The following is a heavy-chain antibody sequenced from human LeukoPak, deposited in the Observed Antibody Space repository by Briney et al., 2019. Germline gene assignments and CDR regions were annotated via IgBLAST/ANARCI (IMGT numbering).Heavy chain of an antibody. CDR3: AGRDY. CDR2: IRFDGSNR. J-gene: IGHJ4*02. V-gene: IGHV3-30*02. CDR1: GFTFSSFG. Sequence: GGSLRLSCAASGFTFSSFGMHWVRQAPGKGLEWVTFIRFDGSNRYYADSVKGRFTISRDNSKNTLYLQMNSLGTEDTAVYYCAGRDYWGPGILVTVSS.